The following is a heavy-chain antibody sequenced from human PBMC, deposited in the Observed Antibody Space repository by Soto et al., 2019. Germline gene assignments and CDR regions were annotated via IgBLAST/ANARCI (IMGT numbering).Heavy chain of an antibody. V-gene: IGHV1-69*01. J-gene: IGHJ4*02. CDR2: IIPAFGTP. D-gene: IGHD3-3*02. Sequence: QVQLVQSGAEVKKPGSSVKVSCAASGGSLNNYAVSWVRRTPGQGFEWLGEIIPAFGTPNYAQKFQDRVTITADVLTNTVFMELSSLRSEDKDEYYCAREGIRRGALDYWGQGSMVTVAS. CDR1: GGSLNNYA. CDR3: AREGIRRGALDY.